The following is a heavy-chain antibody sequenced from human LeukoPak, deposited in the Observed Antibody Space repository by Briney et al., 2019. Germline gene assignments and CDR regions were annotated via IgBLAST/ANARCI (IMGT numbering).Heavy chain of an antibody. V-gene: IGHV3-23*01. J-gene: IGHJ4*02. CDR1: GFTISGHG. CDR3: AKARGFAEFDY. CDR2: ISGSGDTT. Sequence: GGSLRLSCAASGFTISGHGMRWVRQAPGKGLRWVSAISGSGDTTYYADSVKGRFTISRDNTKNTVYLQMNSLRAEDTALYFCAKARGFAEFDYWGQGTLVTVSS. D-gene: IGHD3-10*01.